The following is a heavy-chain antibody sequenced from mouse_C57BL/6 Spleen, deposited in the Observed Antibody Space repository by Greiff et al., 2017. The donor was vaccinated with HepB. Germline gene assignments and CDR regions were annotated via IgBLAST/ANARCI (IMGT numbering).Heavy chain of an antibody. J-gene: IGHJ3*01. D-gene: IGHD2-1*01. CDR3: ARSHGNQSPTWFAY. V-gene: IGHV1-59*01. CDR2: IDPSDSYT. Sequence: QVQLQQPGAELVRPGTSVKLSCKASGYTFTSYWMHWVKQRPGQGLEWIGVIDPSDSYTNYNQKFKGKATLTVDTSSSTAYMQLSSLTSEDSAVYYCARSHGNQSPTWFAYWGQGTLVTVSA. CDR1: GYTFTSYW.